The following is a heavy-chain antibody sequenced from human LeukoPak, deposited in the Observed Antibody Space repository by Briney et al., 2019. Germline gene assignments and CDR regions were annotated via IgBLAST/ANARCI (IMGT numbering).Heavy chain of an antibody. V-gene: IGHV3-53*01. CDR2: IYSGGST. CDR1: GFTVSSNY. D-gene: IGHD3-10*01. Sequence: GGSLRLSCAASGFTVSSNYMSWVRQAPGKGLEWVSVIYSGGSTYYADSVKGRFTISRDSSKNTLYLQMNSLRAEDTAVYYCARSPGFDDAFDIWGQGTMVTVSS. CDR3: ARSPGFDDAFDI. J-gene: IGHJ3*02.